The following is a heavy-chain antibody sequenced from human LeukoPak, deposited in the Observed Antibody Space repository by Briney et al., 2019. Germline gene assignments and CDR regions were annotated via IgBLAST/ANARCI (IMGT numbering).Heavy chain of an antibody. D-gene: IGHD2-15*01. CDR3: ARAPRGYCSGGSCYIDY. Sequence: GGSLRLSCAASGFTFSSYWMHWVRQAPGKGLVWVSRIITDGSSTTYADSVRGRFTVSRDNSKNTLYLQMNSLRAEDTAVYYCARAPRGYCSGGSCYIDYWGQGTLVTVSS. CDR2: IITDGSST. V-gene: IGHV3-74*01. CDR1: GFTFSSYW. J-gene: IGHJ4*02.